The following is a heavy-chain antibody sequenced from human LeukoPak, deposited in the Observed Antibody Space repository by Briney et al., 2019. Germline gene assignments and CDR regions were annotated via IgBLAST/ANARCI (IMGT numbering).Heavy chain of an antibody. CDR3: ARWGAYSSSSRGGVDY. CDR1: GYSFTSYW. CDR2: IYPGDSDT. V-gene: IGHV5-51*01. J-gene: IGHJ4*02. D-gene: IGHD6-6*01. Sequence: GESLKISCKGSGYSFTSYWIGWVRQMPGKGLEWMGIIYPGDSDTRYSPSLQGQVTISADKSISTAYLQWSSLKASDTAMYYCARWGAYSSSSRGGVDYWGQGTLVTVSS.